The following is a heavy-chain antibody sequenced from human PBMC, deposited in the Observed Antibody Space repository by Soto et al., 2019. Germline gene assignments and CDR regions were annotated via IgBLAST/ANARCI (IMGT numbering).Heavy chain of an antibody. CDR2: IIPTFGTA. D-gene: IGHD5-18*01. J-gene: IGHJ6*02. CDR3: ARDSVDTAMENYYYYGMDV. V-gene: IGHV1-69*06. CDR1: GGTFSSYA. Sequence: SVKVSCKASGGTFSSYAISWVRQAPGQGLEWMGGIIPTFGTANYAQKFQGRVTITADKSTSTAYMEPSSLRSEDTAVYYCARDSVDTAMENYYYYGMDVWGQGTTVTVSS.